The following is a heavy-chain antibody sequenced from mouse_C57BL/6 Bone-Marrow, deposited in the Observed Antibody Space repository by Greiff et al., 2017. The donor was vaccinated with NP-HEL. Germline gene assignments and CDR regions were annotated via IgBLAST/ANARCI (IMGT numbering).Heavy chain of an antibody. V-gene: IGHV3-1*01. CDR3: ARDNYYAMDY. Sequence: DVMLVESGPGMVKPSQSLSLTCTVTGYSITSGYDWHWIRHFPGNKLEWLGYISYSGSTNYNPSLKSRISITHDTSKNHFFLKLNSVTTEDTATYYCARDNYYAMDYWGQGTSVTVSS. CDR2: ISYSGST. CDR1: GYSITSGYD. J-gene: IGHJ4*01.